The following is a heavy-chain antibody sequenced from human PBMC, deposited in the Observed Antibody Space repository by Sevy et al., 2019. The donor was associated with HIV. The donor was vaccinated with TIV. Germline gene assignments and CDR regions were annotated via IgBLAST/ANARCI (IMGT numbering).Heavy chain of an antibody. V-gene: IGHV4-34*01. CDR1: GGSFSGYH. CDR3: ARGKVIGYTAYGPTDNLDY. CDR2: INHSGVT. Sequence: SETLSLTCAVYGGSFSGYHWTWIRQTPGKGLEWLGEINHSGVTNYNPSLKSRVTMSVDTSKNQFSLRLRSMTAADTAVYFCARGKVIGYTAYGPTDNLDYWGQGTLVTVSS. J-gene: IGHJ4*02. D-gene: IGHD4-17*01.